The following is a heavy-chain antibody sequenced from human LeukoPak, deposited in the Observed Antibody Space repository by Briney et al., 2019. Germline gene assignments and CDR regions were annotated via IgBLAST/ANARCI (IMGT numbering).Heavy chain of an antibody. D-gene: IGHD4-23*01. CDR3: AKRGPDLDGNSGLVTFDI. J-gene: IGHJ3*02. CDR2: VSASAGTT. CDR1: GFTFSSYA. V-gene: IGHV3-23*01. Sequence: GGSQRLSCAASGFTFSSYAMTWVRQAPGKGPEWVSGVSASAGTTYYTASLQGRFTISRDNSKNTVYLQMNSVRVEDTAVYYCAKRGPDLDGNSGLVTFDIWGQGTMVTVSS.